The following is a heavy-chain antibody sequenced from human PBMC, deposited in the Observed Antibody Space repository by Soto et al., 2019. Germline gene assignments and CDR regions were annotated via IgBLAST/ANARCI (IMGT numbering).Heavy chain of an antibody. CDR1: GFTFSSND. J-gene: IGHJ3*01. CDR3: ATRPLLRGAP. D-gene: IGHD3-16*01. CDR2: IWTSGST. V-gene: IGHV3-53*01. Sequence: EVQLVESGGGLIQPGGSLRLSCEASGFTFSSNDMNWVRQAPGKGLEWVSLIWTSGSTAYADSVKGRFTISRDNSKSALYLHMSSLGAEDTAVYYCATRPLLRGAPWGQGTIVTVSS.